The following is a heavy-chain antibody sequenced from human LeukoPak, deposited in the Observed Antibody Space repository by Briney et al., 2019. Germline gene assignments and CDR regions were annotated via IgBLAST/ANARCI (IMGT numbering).Heavy chain of an antibody. Sequence: ASVKVSCKASGGTFSSYAISWVRQAPGQGLEWMGGIIPIFDTTNYAQKFQGRVTITADKSTSTAYMELSSLRSEDTAVYYCARDLGLDDSSGYYFDYWGQGTLVTVSS. CDR2: IIPIFDTT. D-gene: IGHD3-22*01. V-gene: IGHV1-69*06. CDR1: GGTFSSYA. J-gene: IGHJ4*02. CDR3: ARDLGLDDSSGYYFDY.